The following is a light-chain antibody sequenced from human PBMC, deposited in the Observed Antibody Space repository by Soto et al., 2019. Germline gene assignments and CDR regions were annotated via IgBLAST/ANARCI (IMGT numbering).Light chain of an antibody. Sequence: EIEMTQSPGTLSVSPGERATLSCRASQSVSSNLAWYQQKLGQAPRLLIYGASIRASGIPARFSGSGSGTEFTLTISSLQSEDLAVYYCQQYNNWPRGTFGQGTKVEIK. V-gene: IGKV3-15*01. CDR3: QQYNNWPRGT. J-gene: IGKJ1*01. CDR2: GAS. CDR1: QSVSSN.